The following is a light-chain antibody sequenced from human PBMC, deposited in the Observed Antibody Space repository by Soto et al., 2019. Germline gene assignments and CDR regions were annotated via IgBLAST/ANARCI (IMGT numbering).Light chain of an antibody. Sequence: QSVLTQPASVSGSPGQSITISCTGTSSDVGGYNSVSWYQQHPGKAPKLVIYEVTNRPSGISNRFSGSKSGNTASLTISGLQAEDEADYYCSSYTSTSTRVFGTGTKATV. CDR3: SSYTSTSTRV. V-gene: IGLV2-14*01. J-gene: IGLJ1*01. CDR1: SSDVGGYNS. CDR2: EVT.